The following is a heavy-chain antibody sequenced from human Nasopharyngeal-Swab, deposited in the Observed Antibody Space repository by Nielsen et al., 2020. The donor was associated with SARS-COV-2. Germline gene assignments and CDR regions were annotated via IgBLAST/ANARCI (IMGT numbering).Heavy chain of an antibody. Sequence: LSLTCAASGFAFSDYYMSWIRQAPGKGLEWVSYISSSGSTIYYADSVKGRFTISRDNAKNSLYLQMNSLRAEDTAVYYCARDGGIAVAGTDYWGQRTLVTVSS. V-gene: IGHV3-11*04. D-gene: IGHD6-19*01. CDR2: ISSSGSTI. J-gene: IGHJ4*02. CDR3: ARDGGIAVAGTDY. CDR1: GFAFSDYY.